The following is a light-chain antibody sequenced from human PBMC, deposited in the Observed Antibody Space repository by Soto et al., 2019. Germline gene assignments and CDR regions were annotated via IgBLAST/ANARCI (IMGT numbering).Light chain of an antibody. CDR2: WAS. CDR3: KPYFDTPPLT. J-gene: IGKJ4*01. CDR1: QSLLSASNNKNY. V-gene: IGKV4-1*01. Sequence: IVMTQSPESLTVSLGESATINCRSSQSLLSASNNKNYLAWYQQKPGQPPKLLIYWASTRGSGVPDRFSGGGSGTAFTLTIDTLRADDVAVYYCKPYFDTPPLTFGGGTKVEIX.